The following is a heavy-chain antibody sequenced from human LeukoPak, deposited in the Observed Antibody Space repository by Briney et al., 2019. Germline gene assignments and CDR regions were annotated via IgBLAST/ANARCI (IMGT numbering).Heavy chain of an antibody. V-gene: IGHV4-39*07. CDR3: ARNYGVNWFDP. CDR1: GGSISSSSYY. J-gene: IGHJ5*02. Sequence: PSETLSLTCTVSGGSISSSSYYWGWIRQPPGKGLEWIGSIYYSGSTYYNPSLKSRVTISVDTSKNQFSLKLSSVTAADTAVYYCARNYGVNWFDPWGQGTLVPVSS. CDR2: IYYSGST. D-gene: IGHD4-17*01.